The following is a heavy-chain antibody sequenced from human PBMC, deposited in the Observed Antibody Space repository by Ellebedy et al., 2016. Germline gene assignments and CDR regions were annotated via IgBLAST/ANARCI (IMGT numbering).Heavy chain of an antibody. CDR1: GFTFADYV. Sequence: GGSLRLSCAASGFTFADYVMHWVRQAPGKGLEWVSGISWNSGSIGYADSVKGRFTISRDNAKNSLYLQMNSLRAGDTALYYCAKDIMAAAGRPGFAFDIWGQGTMVTVSS. V-gene: IGHV3-9*01. CDR3: AKDIMAAAGRPGFAFDI. J-gene: IGHJ3*02. CDR2: ISWNSGSI. D-gene: IGHD6-13*01.